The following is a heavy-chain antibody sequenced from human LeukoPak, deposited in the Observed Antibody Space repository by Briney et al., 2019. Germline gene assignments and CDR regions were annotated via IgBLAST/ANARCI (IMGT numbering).Heavy chain of an antibody. CDR2: ISGSGGST. D-gene: IGHD6-19*01. CDR1: GFTFSSYA. Sequence: PGGSLRLSGAASGFTFSSYAMSWVRQAPGKGLEWVSAISGSGGSTYYADSVKGRFTISRDNSKNTLYLQMNSLRAEDTAVYYCAKEGYSSGWYGDAFDTWGQGTMVTVSS. CDR3: AKEGYSSGWYGDAFDT. V-gene: IGHV3-23*01. J-gene: IGHJ3*02.